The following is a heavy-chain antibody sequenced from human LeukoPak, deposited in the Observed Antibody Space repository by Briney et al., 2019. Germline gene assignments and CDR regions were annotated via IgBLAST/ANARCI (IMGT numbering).Heavy chain of an antibody. CDR1: GGSFSGYY. Sequence: SETLSLTCAVYGGSFSGYYWSWIRQPPGKGLEWIGEINHSGSTNHNPSLKSRVTISVDTSKNQFSLKLSFVTAADTAIYYCARGPPRPGYDFWNDYYGLEFDYWGQGTLVTVSS. CDR2: INHSGST. J-gene: IGHJ4*02. D-gene: IGHD3-3*01. V-gene: IGHV4-34*01. CDR3: ARGPPRPGYDFWNDYYGLEFDY.